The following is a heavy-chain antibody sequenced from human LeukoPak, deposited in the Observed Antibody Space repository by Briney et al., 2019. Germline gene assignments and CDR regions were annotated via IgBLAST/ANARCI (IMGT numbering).Heavy chain of an antibody. D-gene: IGHD1/OR15-1a*01. CDR1: GYTFSSYY. CDR2: INPSGGST. V-gene: IGHV1-46*03. Sequence: ASVKVSCKASGYTFSSYYMHWVRQAPGQGLEWMGIINPSGGSTSYAQKFQGRVTMTRDTSTSTVYMELSSLRSEDTAVYYCAFGITGTRGAFDIWGQGTMVTVSS. J-gene: IGHJ3*02. CDR3: AFGITGTRGAFDI.